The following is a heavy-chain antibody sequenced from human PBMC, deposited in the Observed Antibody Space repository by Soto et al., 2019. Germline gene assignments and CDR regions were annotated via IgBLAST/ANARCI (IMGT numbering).Heavy chain of an antibody. CDR2: IYWDDDK. CDR1: GFSLSTSGVG. J-gene: IGHJ5*02. CDR3: ALSVLGYSSGPGWVYNWFDP. Sequence: ASGPTLVNPTQTLTLTCPFSGFSLSTSGVGVGWIRQPPGKALEWLALIYWDDDKRYSPSLKSSLTITKDTSKNQVVLTMTNMDPVDTATYYCALSVLGYSSGPGWVYNWFDPWGQGTLVTVSS. V-gene: IGHV2-5*02. D-gene: IGHD6-25*01.